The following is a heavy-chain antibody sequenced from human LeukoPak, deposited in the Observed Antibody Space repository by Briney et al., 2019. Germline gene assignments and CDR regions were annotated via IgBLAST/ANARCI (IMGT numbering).Heavy chain of an antibody. V-gene: IGHV3-23*01. CDR2: ITGSGRST. CDR1: GFTFANDG. D-gene: IGHD6-13*01. CDR3: ARGPDIAAAGTEYYYYYMDV. J-gene: IGHJ6*03. Sequence: GGSLRLSCAASGFTFANDGLSWVRQAPGKGLDWVSAITGSGRSTYYADSVQGRFTISRDNSKNVMYLQMNSLRAEDTAVYYCARGPDIAAAGTEYYYYYMDVWGKGTTVTVSS.